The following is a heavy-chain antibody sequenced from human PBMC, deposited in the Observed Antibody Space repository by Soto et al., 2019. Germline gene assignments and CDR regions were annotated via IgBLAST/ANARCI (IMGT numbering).Heavy chain of an antibody. CDR1: GFTFGDYA. V-gene: IGHV3-49*04. J-gene: IGHJ5*02. CDR2: IRSKAYGGTT. CDR3: TGVRGVAYCGGDCYSHWFDP. D-gene: IGHD2-21*02. Sequence: PGGSLRLSCTASGFTFGDYAMSWVRQAPGKGLEWVGFIRSKAYGGTTEYAASVKGRFTISRDDSKSIAYLQMNSLKTEDTAVYYCTGVRGVAYCGGDCYSHWFDPWGQGTLVTVSS.